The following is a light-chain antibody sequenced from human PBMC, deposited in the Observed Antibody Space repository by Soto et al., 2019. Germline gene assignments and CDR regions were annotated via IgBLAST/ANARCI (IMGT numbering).Light chain of an antibody. CDR3: YSRAGSSTFEV. CDR1: SSDVGNYHF. Sequence: QSVLTQPASVSGSPGQSISISCTGTSSDVGNYHFVSWYQQHPGKAPKLMIYEVSKRPSGVSNRFSGSKSGNTASLTISGLQAEDEADYSFYSRAGSSTFEVFXTGTKVTVL. V-gene: IGLV2-23*02. CDR2: EVS. J-gene: IGLJ1*01.